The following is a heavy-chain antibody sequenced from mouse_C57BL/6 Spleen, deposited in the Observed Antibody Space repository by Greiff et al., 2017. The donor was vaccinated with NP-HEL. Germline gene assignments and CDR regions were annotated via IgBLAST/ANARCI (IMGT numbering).Heavy chain of an antibody. Sequence: QVHVKQSGAELVKPGASVKISCKASGYAFSSYWMNWVKQRPGKGLEWIGQIYPGDGDTNYNGKFKGKATLTADKSSSTAYMQLSSLTSEDSAVYFCARDDYDGYYFDYWGQGTTLTVSS. CDR3: ARDDYDGYYFDY. V-gene: IGHV1-80*01. CDR1: GYAFSSYW. J-gene: IGHJ2*01. D-gene: IGHD2-4*01. CDR2: IYPGDGDT.